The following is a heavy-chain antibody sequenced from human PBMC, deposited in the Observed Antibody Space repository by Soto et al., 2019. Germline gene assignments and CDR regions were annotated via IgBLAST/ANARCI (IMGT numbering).Heavy chain of an antibody. CDR1: GFTFSTYG. D-gene: IGHD5-18*01. J-gene: IGHJ4*02. CDR2: ISYDGSNK. V-gene: IGHV3-30*18. CDR3: AKGFSYSVIDY. Sequence: QVQLVESGGGVVQPGRSLRLSCAASGFTFSTYGMHWVRHAPGKGLEWVAVISYDGSNKYYADSVKGRFTISRDNSKNTLYLQMSSLRAEDTGVYYCAKGFSYSVIDYWGQGTLVTVSS.